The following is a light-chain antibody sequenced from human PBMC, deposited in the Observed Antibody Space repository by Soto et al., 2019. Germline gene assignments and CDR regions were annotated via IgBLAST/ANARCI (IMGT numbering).Light chain of an antibody. CDR2: DAS. CDR3: QQYNSYSPA. CDR1: QSISSW. J-gene: IGKJ1*01. Sequence: DVRMSQSPSTVSASVGDRVTITCRASQSISSWLAWYQQKPGKAPKLLIYDASSLESGVPSRFSGSGSGTEFTLTISSLQPDDFATYYCQQYNSYSPAFGQGTKVAI. V-gene: IGKV1-5*01.